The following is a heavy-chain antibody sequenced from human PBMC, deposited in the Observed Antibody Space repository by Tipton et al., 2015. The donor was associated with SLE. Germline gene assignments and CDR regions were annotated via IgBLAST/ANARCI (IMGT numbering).Heavy chain of an antibody. CDR2: ISYSGDT. D-gene: IGHD3-16*01. CDR3: ARGVSGYFFYSYMDV. V-gene: IGHV4-59*08. Sequence: LRLSCTVSGGSVGNYYWSWIRQPPGKGLEWIADISYSGDTKYNPSLKSRVTISVATSKNQFSLKLSSGTAADTAVYYCARGVSGYFFYSYMDVWGKGTTVTISS. CDR1: GGSVGNYY. J-gene: IGHJ6*03.